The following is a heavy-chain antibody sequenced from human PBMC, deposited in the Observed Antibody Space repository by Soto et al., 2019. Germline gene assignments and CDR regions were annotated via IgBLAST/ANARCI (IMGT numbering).Heavy chain of an antibody. CDR1: GFTFDDYA. Sequence: PGGSLRLSCAASGFTFDDYAMHWVRQAPGKGLEWVSGISWNSGSIGYADSVKGRFTISRDNAKNSLYLQMNSLRAEDTALYYCAKDFGSSGVAYFDYWGQGTLVTVSS. V-gene: IGHV3-9*01. D-gene: IGHD2-15*01. CDR2: ISWNSGSI. CDR3: AKDFGSSGVAYFDY. J-gene: IGHJ4*02.